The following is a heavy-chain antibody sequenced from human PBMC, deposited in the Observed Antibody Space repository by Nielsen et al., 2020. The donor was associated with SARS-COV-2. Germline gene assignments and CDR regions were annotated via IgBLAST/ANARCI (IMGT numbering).Heavy chain of an antibody. J-gene: IGHJ6*02. CDR3: ARENYGGNSGHYYYGMDV. V-gene: IGHV1-2*04. D-gene: IGHD4-23*01. CDR2: INPNNGGT. CDR1: GYTFTGYY. Sequence: ASVKVSCKASGYTFTGYYMHWVRQAPGQGLEWMGWINPNNGGTNYAQKFQGWVTMTRDTSISTAYMELSRLRSDDTAVYYCARENYGGNSGHYYYGMDVWGQGTTVTVSS.